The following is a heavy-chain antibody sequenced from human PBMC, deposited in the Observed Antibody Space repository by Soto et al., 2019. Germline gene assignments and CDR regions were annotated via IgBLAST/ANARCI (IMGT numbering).Heavy chain of an antibody. CDR2: IYYSGST. V-gene: IGHV4-61*08. CDR3: ATSPNYYYYGFDV. Sequence: SETLSLTCTVSGGSVSSGDYFWSWLRQSPGKRLEWIAYIYYSGSTNYNPSLKSRATISVDTSKSQVSLTLTSMTAADAALYYSATSPNYYYYGFDVWGQGTAVTVSS. D-gene: IGHD3-10*01. J-gene: IGHJ6*02. CDR1: GGSVSSGDYF.